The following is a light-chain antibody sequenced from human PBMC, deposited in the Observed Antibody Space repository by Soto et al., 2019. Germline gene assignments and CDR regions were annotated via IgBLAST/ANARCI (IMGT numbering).Light chain of an antibody. V-gene: IGLV1-47*01. CDR3: AAWDDSLRGVV. CDR2: RNN. CDR1: LSNIGSNF. Sequence: QSVLTQPPSASWTPGQRVTISCSGSLSNIGSNFIYWYQQLPGSAPKLLINRNNERPSGVPDRFSGSKSGTSASLAISGLRSEDEADYHCAAWDDSLRGVVFGGGTKLTVL. J-gene: IGLJ2*01.